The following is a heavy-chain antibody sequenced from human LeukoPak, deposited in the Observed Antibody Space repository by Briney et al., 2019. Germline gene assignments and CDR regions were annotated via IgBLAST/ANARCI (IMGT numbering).Heavy chain of an antibody. D-gene: IGHD3-10*01. CDR3: AKDPYYYGSGSRDALDI. CDR1: GFTFSSYA. Sequence: GGSLRLSCAASGFTFSSYAMSWVRQAPGKGLEWVSAISGSGGSTYYADSVKGRFTISRDNSKNTLYLQMNSLRAEDTAVYYCAKDPYYYGSGSRDALDIWGQGTMVTVSS. CDR2: ISGSGGST. V-gene: IGHV3-23*01. J-gene: IGHJ3*02.